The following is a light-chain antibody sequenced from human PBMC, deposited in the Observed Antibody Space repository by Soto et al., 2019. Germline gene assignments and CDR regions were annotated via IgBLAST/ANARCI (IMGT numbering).Light chain of an antibody. CDR2: DAS. J-gene: IGKJ4*01. CDR1: KSIRNY. CDR3: QEHRNWSLN. V-gene: IGKV3-11*01. Sequence: EVVLPQSPATLSLSPGERVTLSCRASKSIRNYLAWYQQKPGQAPRLVIYDASNSATGIPARFSGSGSGADFTLTIRSLVTVDVAVYVCQEHRNWSLNFGGGTKVEIK.